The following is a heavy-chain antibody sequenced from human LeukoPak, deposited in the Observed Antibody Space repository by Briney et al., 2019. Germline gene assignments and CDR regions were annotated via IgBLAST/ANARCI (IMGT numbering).Heavy chain of an antibody. CDR1: GFTFSSYE. CDR3: ARGYCSGGSCYSDWFDP. D-gene: IGHD2-15*01. Sequence: GGSLRLSCAASGFTFSSYEMNWVRQAPGKGLEWVSYISSSGSTIYYADSVKGRFTISRDNSKNTVYLQMNSLRAEDTAMYYCARGYCSGGSCYSDWFDPWGRGTLVTVSS. J-gene: IGHJ5*02. CDR2: ISSSGSTI. V-gene: IGHV3-48*03.